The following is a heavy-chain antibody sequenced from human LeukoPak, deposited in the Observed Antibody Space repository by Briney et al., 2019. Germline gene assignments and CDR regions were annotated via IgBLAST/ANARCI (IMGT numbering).Heavy chain of an antibody. CDR3: AKVGDYGDYALDY. J-gene: IGHJ4*02. Sequence: GGSLRLSCAASGFTFSSYGMHWVRQPPGKGLEWLAVISYDGSYKYYADSVKGRFTISRDNSKNTLYLQMNSLRAEDTAVYYCAKVGDYGDYALDYWGQGTLVTVSS. V-gene: IGHV3-30*18. CDR1: GFTFSSYG. CDR2: ISYDGSYK. D-gene: IGHD4-17*01.